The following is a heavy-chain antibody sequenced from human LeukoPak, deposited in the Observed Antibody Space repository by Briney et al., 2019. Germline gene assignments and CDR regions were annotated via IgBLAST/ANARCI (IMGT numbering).Heavy chain of an antibody. CDR1: GFTFSSYE. J-gene: IGHJ4*02. CDR3: ARVGFGELSD. Sequence: PGGSLRLFCAAWGFTFSSYEMNWVRQAPGEGLEWVSYISSSGSTIYYADSVKGRFTISRDNAKNSLYLQMNSLRAEDTAVYYCARVGFGELSDWGQGTLVTVSS. CDR2: ISSSGSTI. D-gene: IGHD3-10*01. V-gene: IGHV3-48*03.